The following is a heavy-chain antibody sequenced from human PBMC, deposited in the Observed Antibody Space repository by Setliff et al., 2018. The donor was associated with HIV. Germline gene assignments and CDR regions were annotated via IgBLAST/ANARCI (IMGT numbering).Heavy chain of an antibody. D-gene: IGHD3-3*01. CDR2: IIPTSGET. CDR3: ARVVDRDYDFWSAYEY. V-gene: IGHV1-2*02. Sequence: ASVKVSCKSSGYTFTAHHIHWVRQAPGQGPEWMGWIIPTSGETSYAEKFRGRVTMTRDTSLSTAYMELSWLTSDDTAVYYCARVVDRDYDFWSAYEYWGQGTMVTVSS. CDR1: GYTFTAHH. J-gene: IGHJ4*02.